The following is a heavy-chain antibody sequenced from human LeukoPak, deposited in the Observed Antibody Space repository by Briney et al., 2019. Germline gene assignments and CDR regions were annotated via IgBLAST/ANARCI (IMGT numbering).Heavy chain of an antibody. Sequence: SVKVSCKSSRFTFTTSAVQWVRQARGQRVEWIGWIVVDSDNTNYAQKFQERVTITRDMSTGTAYMELSSLRSEDTAMYYGAAGSSGWYVDYWGQGTLVTVSA. CDR3: AAGSSGWYVDY. V-gene: IGHV1-58*01. J-gene: IGHJ4*02. CDR2: IVVDSDNT. D-gene: IGHD6-19*01. CDR1: RFTFTTSA.